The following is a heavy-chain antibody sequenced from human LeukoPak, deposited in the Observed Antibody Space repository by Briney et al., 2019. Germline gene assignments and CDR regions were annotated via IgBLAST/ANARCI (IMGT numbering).Heavy chain of an antibody. V-gene: IGHV1-8*01. CDR3: ASALKRGSAGTLIDH. CDR1: GYSFTSHD. Sequence: ASVKVSCKASGYSFTSHDINWVRQATGQGLEWMGWMNPNSGNTGYAQKLPDRVNMTRNTSISTAYMELSSMGSEATAMYYCASALKRGSAGTLIDHWGQGTLVTVSS. CDR2: MNPNSGNT. D-gene: IGHD6-13*01. J-gene: IGHJ4*02.